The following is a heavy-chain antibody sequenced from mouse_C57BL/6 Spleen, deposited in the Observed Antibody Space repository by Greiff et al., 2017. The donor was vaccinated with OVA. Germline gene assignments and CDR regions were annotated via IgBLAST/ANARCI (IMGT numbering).Heavy chain of an antibody. CDR2: IRSIRNNYAT. CDR3: VRHGGNHWYFDV. CDR1: GFSFNSYA. V-gene: IGHV10-1*01. D-gene: IGHD2-1*01. J-gene: IGHJ1*03. Sequence: VQLVESGGGLVQPKGSLKLSCAASGFSFNSYAMNWVRQAPGKGLEWVSRIRSIRNNYATYYADSVQDSFTISRDESERMLYLKMNKLKTEDTAMYYCVRHGGNHWYFDVWGKGTTVTVSS.